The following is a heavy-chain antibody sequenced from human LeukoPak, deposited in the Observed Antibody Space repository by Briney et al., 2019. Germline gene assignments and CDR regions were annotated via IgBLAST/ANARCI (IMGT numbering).Heavy chain of an antibody. Sequence: ASVKVSCKASGYTFTSYDINWVRQATGQGLEWMGWMNPNSGNTGYAQKFQGRVTMTRNTSISTAYMELRSLRSDDTAVYYCARGPVYDFWSGYPPFDYWGQGTLVTVSS. D-gene: IGHD3-3*01. CDR1: GYTFTSYD. V-gene: IGHV1-8*01. CDR3: ARGPVYDFWSGYPPFDY. CDR2: MNPNSGNT. J-gene: IGHJ4*02.